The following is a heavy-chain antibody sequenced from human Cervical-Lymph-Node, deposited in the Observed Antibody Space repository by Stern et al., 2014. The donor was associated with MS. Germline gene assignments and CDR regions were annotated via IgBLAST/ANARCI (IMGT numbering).Heavy chain of an antibody. CDR1: GYSFTGEY. J-gene: IGHJ4*02. CDR2: LSPNTGGT. Sequence: VQLEDSGAEVKKPGASVKVSCKASGYSFTGEYMQWVRQAPGQGPWWMGWLSPNTGGTYYAQKFQGRVTLTRDTSISTAYMELSRLRPDDTAVYYCARDRGSGTYYNDFWGQGTLVTVSS. CDR3: ARDRGSGTYYNDF. D-gene: IGHD3-10*01. V-gene: IGHV1-2*02.